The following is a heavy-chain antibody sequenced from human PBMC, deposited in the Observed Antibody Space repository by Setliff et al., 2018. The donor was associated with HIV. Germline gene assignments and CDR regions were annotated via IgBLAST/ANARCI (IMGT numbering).Heavy chain of an antibody. Sequence: ASVKVSCKVSGYTFSAYYLHWVRRAPGQGLEWMGWINPNSSATKYAQNFQGRVTMTRDTSIATVYMEVNRLTSDDTAMYYCARESVISDAKIDFWGRGTLVTVS. CDR3: ARESVISDAKIDF. J-gene: IGHJ2*01. V-gene: IGHV1-2*02. CDR2: INPNSSAT. D-gene: IGHD3-22*01. CDR1: GYTFSAYY.